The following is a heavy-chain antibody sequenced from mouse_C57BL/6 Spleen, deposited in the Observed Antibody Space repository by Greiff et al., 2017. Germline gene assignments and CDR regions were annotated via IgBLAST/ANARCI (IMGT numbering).Heavy chain of an antibody. Sequence: EVKLMESGGGLVKPGGSLKLSCAASGFTFSSYAMSWVRQTPEKRLEWVATISDGGSYTYYPDNVKGRFTISRDNAKNNLYLQMSHLKAEDTAMYYCARGELGRFDYWGQGTTLTVSS. CDR3: ARGELGRFDY. D-gene: IGHD4-1*01. CDR1: GFTFSSYA. CDR2: ISDGGSYT. V-gene: IGHV5-4*03. J-gene: IGHJ2*01.